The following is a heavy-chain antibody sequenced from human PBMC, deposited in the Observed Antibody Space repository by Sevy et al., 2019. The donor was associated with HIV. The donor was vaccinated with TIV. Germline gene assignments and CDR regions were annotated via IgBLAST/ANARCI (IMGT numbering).Heavy chain of an antibody. CDR1: GYTFTGYY. CDR2: INPNSGGT. J-gene: IGHJ4*02. CDR3: ARDLSYDSSGYYGY. V-gene: IGHV1-2*06. D-gene: IGHD3-22*01. Sequence: GPVKVSCKASGYTFTGYYMHWVRQAPGQGLEWMGRINPNSGGTNYAQKFQGRVTMTRDTSISTAYMELSRLRSDDTAVYYCARDLSYDSSGYYGYWGQGTLVTVSS.